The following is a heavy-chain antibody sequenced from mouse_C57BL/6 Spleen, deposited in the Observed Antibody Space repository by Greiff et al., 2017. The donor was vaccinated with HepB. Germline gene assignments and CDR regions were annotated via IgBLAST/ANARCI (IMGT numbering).Heavy chain of an antibody. V-gene: IGHV3-6*01. D-gene: IGHD2-1*01. J-gene: IGHJ1*03. CDR2: ISYDGSN. CDR3: ARRGNYGNYPYWYFDV. CDR1: GYSITSGYY. Sequence: DVKLVESGPGLVKPSQSLSLTCSVTGYSITSGYYWNWIRQFPGNKLEWMGYISYDGSNNYNPSLKNRNSITRDTSKNQFFLKLNSVTTEDTATYYCARRGNYGNYPYWYFDVWGTGTTVTVSS.